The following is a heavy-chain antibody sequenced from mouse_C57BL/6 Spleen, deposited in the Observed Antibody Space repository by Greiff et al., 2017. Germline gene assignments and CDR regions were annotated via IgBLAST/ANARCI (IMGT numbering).Heavy chain of an antibody. Sequence: QVHVKQSGAELARPGASVKMSCKASGYTFTSYTMHWVKQRPGQGLEWIGYINPSSGYTKYNQKFKDKATLTADKSSSTAYMQLSSLTSEDSAVYYCARGNYYGSSYAMDYWGQGTSVTVSS. J-gene: IGHJ4*01. CDR3: ARGNYYGSSYAMDY. V-gene: IGHV1-4*01. CDR2: INPSSGYT. CDR1: GYTFTSYT. D-gene: IGHD1-1*01.